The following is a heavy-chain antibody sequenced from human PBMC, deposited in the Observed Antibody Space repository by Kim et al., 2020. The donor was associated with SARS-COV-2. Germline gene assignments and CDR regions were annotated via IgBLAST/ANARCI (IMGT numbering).Heavy chain of an antibody. Sequence: TSYTPSLKSRVTISVETAKNQFSLKLSSVTAADTAVYYCARGDVLVPFDYWGQGTLVTVSS. CDR3: ARGDVLVPFDY. D-gene: IGHD6-13*01. V-gene: IGHV4-31*02. CDR2: T. J-gene: IGHJ4*02.